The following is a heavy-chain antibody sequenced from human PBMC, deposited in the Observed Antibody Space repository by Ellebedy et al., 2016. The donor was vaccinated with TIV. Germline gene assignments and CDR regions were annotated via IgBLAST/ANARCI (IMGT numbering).Heavy chain of an antibody. V-gene: IGHV3-53*01. D-gene: IGHD6-19*01. CDR2: IYSGGST. J-gene: IGHJ4*02. CDR3: AKDLGKGGGSVFDY. Sequence: GESLKISCAASGFTVSNNYMRWFRQAPGKGLEWVSLIYSGGSTYYAGSVKGRFTISRDDSKNTLYLQMNSLRAEDTAVYYCAKDLGKGGGSVFDYWGQGALVTVSS. CDR1: GFTVSNNY.